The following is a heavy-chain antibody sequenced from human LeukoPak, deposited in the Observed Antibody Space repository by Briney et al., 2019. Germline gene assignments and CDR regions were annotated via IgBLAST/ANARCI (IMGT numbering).Heavy chain of an antibody. J-gene: IGHJ6*03. Sequence: SVKVSCKASGYTFTNYGINWVRQAPGQGLEWMGGIIPIFGTANYAQKFQGRVTITADKSTSTAYMELSSLRSEGTAVYYCARDHCSGGSCYSSYMDVWGKGTTVTVSS. D-gene: IGHD2-15*01. V-gene: IGHV1-69*06. CDR3: ARDHCSGGSCYSSYMDV. CDR1: GYTFTNYG. CDR2: IIPIFGTA.